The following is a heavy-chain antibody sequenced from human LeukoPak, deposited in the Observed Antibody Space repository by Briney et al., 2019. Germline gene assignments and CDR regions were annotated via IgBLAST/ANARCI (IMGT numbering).Heavy chain of an antibody. D-gene: IGHD5-24*01. CDR3: AKAQRRDGYNFDY. V-gene: IGHV3-21*04. CDR2: ISSSGSYI. J-gene: IGHJ4*02. CDR1: GFTFSSYS. Sequence: PGGSLRLSCAASGFTFSSYSMNWVRQAPGKGLEWVSSISSSGSYIYYADSMQGRFTISRDNSKNSLFLQMNSLRAEDTALYYCAKAQRRDGYNFDYWGQGTLVTVSS.